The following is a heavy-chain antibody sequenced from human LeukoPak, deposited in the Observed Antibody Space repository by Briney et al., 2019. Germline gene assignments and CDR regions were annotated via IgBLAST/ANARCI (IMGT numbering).Heavy chain of an antibody. J-gene: IGHJ4*02. CDR3: AKANYDFWSGYQG. V-gene: IGHV3-23*01. CDR2: ISGSGGST. Sequence: GGSLRLSCAASGFTFSSYVMNWVRQAPGKGLEWVSAISGSGGSTYYADSVKGRFTISRGNSKNTVYLQMNSLRAEDTAVYYCAKANYDFWSGYQGWGQGTLVTVSS. D-gene: IGHD3-3*01. CDR1: GFTFSSYV.